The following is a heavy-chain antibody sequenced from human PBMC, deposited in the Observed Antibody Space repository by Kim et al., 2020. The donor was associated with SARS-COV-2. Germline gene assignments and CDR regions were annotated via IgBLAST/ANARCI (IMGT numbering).Heavy chain of an antibody. CDR2: IYPGDSDT. J-gene: IGHJ2*01. CDR1: GYSFTSYW. Sequence: GESLKISCKGSGYSFTSYWIGWVRQMPGKGLEWMGIIYPGDSDTRYSPSFQGQVTISADKSISTAYLQWSSLKASDTAMYYCARRRNGYNFGDWYFDLWGRGTLVTVSS. D-gene: IGHD5-12*01. V-gene: IGHV5-51*01. CDR3: ARRRNGYNFGDWYFDL.